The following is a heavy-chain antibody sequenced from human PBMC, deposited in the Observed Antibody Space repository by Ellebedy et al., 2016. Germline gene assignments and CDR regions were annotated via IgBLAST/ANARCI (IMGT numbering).Heavy chain of an antibody. V-gene: IGHV1-24*01. CDR1: GYTLTELS. CDR3: ATDYRGAVGATDY. J-gene: IGHJ4*02. D-gene: IGHD1-26*01. CDR2: FDPEDGET. Sequence: ASVKVSCXVSGYTLTELSMHWVRQAPGKGLEWMGGFDPEDGETIYAQKFQGRVTMTEDTSTDTAYMELSSLRSEDTAVYYCATDYRGAVGATDYWGQGTLVTVSS.